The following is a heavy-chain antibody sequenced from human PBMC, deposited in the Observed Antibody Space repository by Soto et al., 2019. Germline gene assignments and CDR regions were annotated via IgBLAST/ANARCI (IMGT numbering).Heavy chain of an antibody. CDR2: INPNSVGT. CDR3: ARSTVPNYYDSSGYYPRDYGMDV. CDR1: GYTFTGSY. Sequence: GASSKDSCNAAGYTFTGSYIHRVRQALGEELEWMGWINPNSVGTNYAQKFQAWFTMTRDTSISTAYMELSRLRSDDTAVYYCARSTVPNYYDSSGYYPRDYGMDVWGQGTTVTVSS. V-gene: IGHV1-2*04. J-gene: IGHJ6*02. D-gene: IGHD3-22*01.